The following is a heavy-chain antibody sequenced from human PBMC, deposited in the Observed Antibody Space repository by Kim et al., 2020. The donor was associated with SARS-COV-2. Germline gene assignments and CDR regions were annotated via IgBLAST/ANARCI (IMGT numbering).Heavy chain of an antibody. CDR3: ARDVVLYCSGGSCYSDDPVWFDP. Sequence: ASVKVSCKASGYTFTSYGISWVRQAPGQGLEWMGWISAYNGNTNYAQKLQGRVTMTTDTSTSTAYMELRSLRSDDTAVYYCARDVVLYCSGGSCYSDDPVWFDPWGQGTLVTVSS. D-gene: IGHD2-15*01. CDR2: ISAYNGNT. V-gene: IGHV1-18*01. CDR1: GYTFTSYG. J-gene: IGHJ5*02.